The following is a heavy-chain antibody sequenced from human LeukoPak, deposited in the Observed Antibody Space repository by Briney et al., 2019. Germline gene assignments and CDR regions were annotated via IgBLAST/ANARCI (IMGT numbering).Heavy chain of an antibody. CDR3: ARSHDHLWGNYPDY. CDR1: GGSIDSTNW. V-gene: IGHV4/OR15-8*01. D-gene: IGHD3-16*02. J-gene: IGHJ4*02. CDR2: IHHDGRI. Sequence: SQTLSLTCDVSGGSIDSTNWWNWVRQPPGKGLEWIGEIHHDGRINYNPSLKSRVTLSVDKSKNQFSLRLNSVTAADTAMYYCARSHDHLWGNYPDYWGQGTLVTVSS.